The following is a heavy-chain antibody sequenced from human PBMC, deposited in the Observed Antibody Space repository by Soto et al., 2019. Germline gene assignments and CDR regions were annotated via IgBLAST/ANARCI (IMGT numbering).Heavy chain of an antibody. Sequence: EVQLLESGGGLVQPGGSLRLSCAASGFTFSSYAMSWVRQAPGKGLEWVSAISGSGGSTYYADSVKGRFTISRDNSKTTLYLQMNSLRAEDTAVYYCAKDVTGYSSWSRIDYRGQGTLVTVSS. CDR1: GFTFSSYA. CDR3: AKDVTGYSSWSRIDY. CDR2: ISGSGGST. V-gene: IGHV3-23*01. J-gene: IGHJ4*02. D-gene: IGHD6-13*01.